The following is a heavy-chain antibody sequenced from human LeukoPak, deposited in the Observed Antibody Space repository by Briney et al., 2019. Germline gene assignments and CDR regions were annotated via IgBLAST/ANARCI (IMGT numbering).Heavy chain of an antibody. CDR2: INPSGGST. CDR1: GYTFTSYY. CDR3: ARGRGRCSSTSCYLDYYYMDV. Sequence: GASVKVSCKASGYTFTSYYMHWVRQAPGQGLEWMGIINPSGGSTSYAQKFQGRVTITRNTSISTAYMELSSLRSEDTAVYYCARGRGRCSSTSCYLDYYYMDVWGKGTTVTVSS. V-gene: IGHV1-46*01. J-gene: IGHJ6*03. D-gene: IGHD2-2*01.